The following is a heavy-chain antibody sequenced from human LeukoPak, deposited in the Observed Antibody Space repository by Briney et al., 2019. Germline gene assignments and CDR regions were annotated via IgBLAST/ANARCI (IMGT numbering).Heavy chain of an antibody. CDR2: ISGSGGST. V-gene: IGHV3-23*01. D-gene: IGHD6-13*01. CDR3: AKLPDQQQLVPIDY. J-gene: IGHJ4*02. Sequence: PGGCLRLSCAASGFTFSSYAMSWVRQAPGKGLEWVSAISGSGGSTYYADSVKGRFTISRDNSKNTLYLQMNSLRAEDTAVYYCAKLPDQQQLVPIDYWGQGTLVTVSS. CDR1: GFTFSSYA.